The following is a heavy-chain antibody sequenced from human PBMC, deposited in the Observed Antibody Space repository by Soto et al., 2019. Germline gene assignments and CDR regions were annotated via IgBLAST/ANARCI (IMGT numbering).Heavy chain of an antibody. CDR1: GFTFSSYW. J-gene: IGHJ6*04. Sequence: GGSLRLSCAASGFTFSSYWMSWVRQAPGKGLEWVANIKQDGSEKYYVDSVKGRFTISRDNAKNSLYLQMNSLRAEDTAVYYCARLVVVAARDVWGKGTTVTVSA. CDR2: IKQDGSEK. D-gene: IGHD2-15*01. CDR3: ARLVVVAARDV. V-gene: IGHV3-7*01.